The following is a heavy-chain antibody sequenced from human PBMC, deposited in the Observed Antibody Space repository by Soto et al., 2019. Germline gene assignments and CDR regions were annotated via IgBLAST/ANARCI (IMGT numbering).Heavy chain of an antibody. J-gene: IGHJ4*02. CDR2: ISYDGSNK. D-gene: IGHD3-16*01. CDR3: ARVGLRFVAFGDFDY. Sequence: QVQLVESGGGVVQPGRSLRLSCAASGFTFSSYAMHWVRQAPGKGLEWVAVISYDGSNKYYADSVKGRFTISRDNSKNTLYLQMNSLRAEDTAVYYCARVGLRFVAFGDFDYWGQGTLVTVSS. V-gene: IGHV3-30-3*01. CDR1: GFTFSSYA.